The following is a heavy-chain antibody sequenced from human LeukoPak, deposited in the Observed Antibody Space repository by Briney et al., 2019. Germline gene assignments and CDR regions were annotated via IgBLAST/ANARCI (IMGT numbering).Heavy chain of an antibody. Sequence: PSETLSLTCTVSGGSISSYYWSWIRQPPGKGLEWIGHIYYSGSTNYNPSLKSRVTISVDTSKNQFSLKLSSVTAADTAVYYCAREGIGDAFDIWGQGTMVTVSS. CDR3: AREGIGDAFDI. CDR1: GGSISSYY. V-gene: IGHV4-59*01. CDR2: IYYSGST. D-gene: IGHD3-10*01. J-gene: IGHJ3*02.